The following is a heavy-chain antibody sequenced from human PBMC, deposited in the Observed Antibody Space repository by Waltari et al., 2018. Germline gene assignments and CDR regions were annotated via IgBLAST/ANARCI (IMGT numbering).Heavy chain of an antibody. Sequence: QVQLVQSGAEVKKPGSSVKVSCKASGGTFSSYAISWVRQAPGQGLEWMGGIIPILGIANYAPKFQGRVTITADKSTSTAYMELSSRRSEDTAVYYCARRRPVAATPYGPDAFDIWGQGTMVTVSS. V-gene: IGHV1-69*10. CDR1: GGTFSSYA. CDR3: ARRRPVAATPYGPDAFDI. J-gene: IGHJ3*02. D-gene: IGHD2-15*01. CDR2: IIPILGIA.